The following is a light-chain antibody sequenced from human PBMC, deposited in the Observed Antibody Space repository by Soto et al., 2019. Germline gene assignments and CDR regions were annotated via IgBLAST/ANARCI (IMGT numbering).Light chain of an antibody. CDR1: QDIRTD. Sequence: DIQMTQSPSSLSASIGDRVTITCRASQDIRTDLGWYQQKPGKAPKRLIYDASSLQSGVPSRFSGSGSGTEFTLTLDSLQPEDFATYYCLQHNGYPRTFGQGTRLDIK. J-gene: IGKJ5*01. CDR3: LQHNGYPRT. V-gene: IGKV1-17*01. CDR2: DAS.